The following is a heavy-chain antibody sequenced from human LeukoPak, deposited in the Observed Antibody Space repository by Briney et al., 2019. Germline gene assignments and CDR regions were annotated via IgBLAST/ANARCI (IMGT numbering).Heavy chain of an antibody. J-gene: IGHJ4*02. CDR1: GYSFSKFW. D-gene: IGHD1-26*01. CDR2: IYPGDSDA. V-gene: IGHV5-51*01. Sequence: GESLKISCEGLGYSFSKFWIGWVRQMPGKGLEWMGIIYPGDSDARYSPSFQGQVTFSVDKSLNTAYLQWTNLKVSDSATYYCARHSASGSLRCFDYWGQGSRVTVSS. CDR3: ARHSASGSLRCFDY.